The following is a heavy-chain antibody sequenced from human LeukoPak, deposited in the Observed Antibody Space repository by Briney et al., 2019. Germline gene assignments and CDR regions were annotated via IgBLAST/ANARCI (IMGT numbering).Heavy chain of an antibody. J-gene: IGHJ2*01. Sequence: SVKVSCKASGGTFSSYAISWVRQAPGQGLEWMGGIIPIFGTANYAQKFQGRVTNTTDESTSTAYMELSSLRSEDTAVYYCASCGSRAQYWYFDLWGRGTLVTVSS. CDR3: ASCGSRAQYWYFDL. V-gene: IGHV1-69*05. D-gene: IGHD5-18*01. CDR2: IIPIFGTA. CDR1: GGTFSSYA.